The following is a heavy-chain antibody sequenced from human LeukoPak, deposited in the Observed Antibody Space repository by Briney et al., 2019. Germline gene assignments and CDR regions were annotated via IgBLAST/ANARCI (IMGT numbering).Heavy chain of an antibody. CDR1: GFTFSSYA. CDR3: AVGSGSYPANLDY. J-gene: IGHJ4*02. Sequence: GGSLRLSCASSGFTFSSYAMSWVRQAPGKGLEWVSAISGSGGSIYYAESVKGRFTISRDNSKNTLYLQMNSLRAEDTAVYYCAVGSGSYPANLDYWGQGTLVTVSS. CDR2: ISGSGGSI. D-gene: IGHD3-10*01. V-gene: IGHV3-23*01.